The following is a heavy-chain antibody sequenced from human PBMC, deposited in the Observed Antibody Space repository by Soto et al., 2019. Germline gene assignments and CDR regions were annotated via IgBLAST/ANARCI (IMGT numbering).Heavy chain of an antibody. CDR2: IRGRGSGT. Sequence: GGSLRLSCAASGFTFTSYAMGWVRQAPGKGLEWVSSIRGRGSGTYYADSVKGRFTISRDNSKNTLFLQMNSLRAEDTAIYYCARDAYDSNGGYFDYWGQGT. CDR1: GFTFTSYA. V-gene: IGHV3-23*01. D-gene: IGHD3-22*01. CDR3: ARDAYDSNGGYFDY. J-gene: IGHJ4*02.